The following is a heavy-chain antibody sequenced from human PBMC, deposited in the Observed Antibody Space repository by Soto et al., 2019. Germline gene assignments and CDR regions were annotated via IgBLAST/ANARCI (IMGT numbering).Heavy chain of an antibody. CDR3: ARLSEDIVVVPAAKGLDP. D-gene: IGHD2-2*01. CDR1: GGSFSGYY. V-gene: IGHV4-34*01. J-gene: IGHJ5*02. CDR2: INHSGST. Sequence: QVQLQQWGAGLLKPSETLSLTCAVYGGSFSGYYWSWIRQPPGKGLEWIGEINHSGSTNYSPSLKSRVTISVDTSKNQFSLKLSSVTAADTAVYYCARLSEDIVVVPAAKGLDPWGQGTLVTVSS.